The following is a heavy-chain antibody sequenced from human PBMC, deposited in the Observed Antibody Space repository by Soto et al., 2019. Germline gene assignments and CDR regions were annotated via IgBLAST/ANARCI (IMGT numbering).Heavy chain of an antibody. CDR1: GFIFSTTG. CDR2: ISHDGGAK. CDR3: AKDLYGAGWYNYFDP. Sequence: QVQLVESGGGVVQPGMSLRLSCAAAGFIFSTTGMHWVRESPGKGLEWVAMISHDGGAKYYADSVKGRFTISRDTSNNTLYLQMNSLRPEDTAVYHCAKDLYGAGWYNYFDPWGQGTLVTVSS. D-gene: IGHD6-19*01. V-gene: IGHV3-30*18. J-gene: IGHJ5*02.